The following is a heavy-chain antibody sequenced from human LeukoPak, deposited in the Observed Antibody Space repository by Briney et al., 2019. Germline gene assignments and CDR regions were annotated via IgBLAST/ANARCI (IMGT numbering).Heavy chain of an antibody. CDR2: INHSGST. CDR1: GGSFSGYY. D-gene: IGHD6-13*01. Sequence: SETLSLTCAVYGGSFSGYYWSWIRQPPGKGLEWIGEINHSGSTNYNPSLKSRVTMSVDTSKNQFSLKLSSVTAADTAVYYCARSHEGIAAAGTADYWGQGTLVTVSS. J-gene: IGHJ4*02. V-gene: IGHV4-34*01. CDR3: ARSHEGIAAAGTADY.